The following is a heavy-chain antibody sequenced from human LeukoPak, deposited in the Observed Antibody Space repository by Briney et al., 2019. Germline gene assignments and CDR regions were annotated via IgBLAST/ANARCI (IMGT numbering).Heavy chain of an antibody. D-gene: IGHD6-19*01. V-gene: IGHV3-30*04. J-gene: IGHJ3*02. CDR1: GFTFSIYA. CDR3: ARGGQWLDAFDI. Sequence: AGGSLRLSCAASGFTFSIYAMHWVRQAPGKGLEWVAVISYDGTNKYYADSVKGRFTISRDNAKNSLYLQMNSLRAEDTAVYYCARGGQWLDAFDIWGQGTMVTVSS. CDR2: ISYDGTNK.